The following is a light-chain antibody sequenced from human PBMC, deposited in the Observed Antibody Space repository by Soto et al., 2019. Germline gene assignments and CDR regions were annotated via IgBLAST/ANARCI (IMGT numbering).Light chain of an antibody. Sequence: QSALTQPPSASGSPGQSVTISCTGTSSDAGGYNYVSWYQQHPGKAPKLMIYEVSKRPSGVPDRFSGSKSGNTASLTVSGLQAEDEADYYCSSYAGSNTPYVFGTGTKLTVL. J-gene: IGLJ1*01. CDR1: SSDAGGYNY. CDR2: EVS. CDR3: SSYAGSNTPYV. V-gene: IGLV2-8*01.